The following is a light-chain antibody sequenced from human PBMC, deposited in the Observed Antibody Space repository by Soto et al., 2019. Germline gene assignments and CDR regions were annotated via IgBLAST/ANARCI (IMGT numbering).Light chain of an antibody. J-gene: IGKJ2*01. CDR1: QSVSSN. CDR2: GAS. Sequence: EIVMTQSPATLSVSPGERATLSCRASQSVSSNLAWYQQKPGPAPRLLIYGASTRATGIPARFSGSGSGTESTLTISSLQSEDFAVYYCQQYNNWNTFGQGTKLEIK. CDR3: QQYNNWNT. V-gene: IGKV3-15*01.